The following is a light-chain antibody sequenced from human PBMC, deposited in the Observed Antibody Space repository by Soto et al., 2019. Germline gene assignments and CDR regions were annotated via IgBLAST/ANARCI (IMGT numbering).Light chain of an antibody. CDR2: DAS. CDR1: QSIANN. CDR3: HQYNSWPPGT. V-gene: IGKV3-15*01. Sequence: EIVLTQSPGTLSLSPGARATLSCRASQSIANNYLTWYQQKPGQAPRLLISDASTRATGIPARFGGSGSGTEFTLTISSLQSEDFALYYCHQYNSWPPGTFGQGTKVDIK. J-gene: IGKJ2*01.